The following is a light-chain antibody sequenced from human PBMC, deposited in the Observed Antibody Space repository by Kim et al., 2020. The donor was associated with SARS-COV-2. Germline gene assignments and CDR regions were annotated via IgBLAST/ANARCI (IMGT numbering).Light chain of an antibody. V-gene: IGLV3-21*04. CDR1: NIGGKS. J-gene: IGLJ1*01. CDR2: YDS. Sequence: SYELTQPPSLSVAPGETARITCGGTNIGGKSVQWYQQRPGQAPVMVIYYDSSRPSGIPERFSGSNSGNTATLTISRVEAGDEADYYCQAWDTGTEHYVFG. CDR3: QAWDTGTEHYV.